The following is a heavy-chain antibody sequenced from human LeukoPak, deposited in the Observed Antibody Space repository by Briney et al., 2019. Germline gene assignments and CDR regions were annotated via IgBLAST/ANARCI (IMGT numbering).Heavy chain of an antibody. CDR2: IYYSGGT. J-gene: IGHJ5*02. Sequence: KPSETLSLTCTVSGGSISNYYWSWIRQPPGKGLEWIGYIYYSGGTNHNPSLKSRVTISLDTSKNQFSLKLSSVTAADTAVYYCARFCSSTSCYGFDPWGQGTLVTVSS. CDR3: ARFCSSTSCYGFDP. CDR1: GGSISNYY. D-gene: IGHD2-2*01. V-gene: IGHV4-59*01.